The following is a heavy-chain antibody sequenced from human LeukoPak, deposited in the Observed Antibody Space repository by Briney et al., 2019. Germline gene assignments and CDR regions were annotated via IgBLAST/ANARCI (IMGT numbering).Heavy chain of an antibody. CDR2: ISGSGGST. CDR3: AKDTTGHYYDSSGIAHF. J-gene: IGHJ3*01. D-gene: IGHD3-22*01. CDR1: GFTFSSYA. Sequence: GGSLRLSCAASGFTFSSYAMSWVRQAPGKGLEWVSAISGSGGSTYYADSVKGRFTISRDNSKNTLYLQMNSLRAEDTAVYYCAKDTTGHYYDSSGIAHFWGQGTMVTVSS. V-gene: IGHV3-23*01.